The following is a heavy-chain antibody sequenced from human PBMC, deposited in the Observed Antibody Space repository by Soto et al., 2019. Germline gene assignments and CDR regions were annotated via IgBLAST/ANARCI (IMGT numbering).Heavy chain of an antibody. Sequence: GGYLRLSCAASGFTFSSYSMNCVRQAPGKGLEWVSSISSSSSYIYYADSVKGRFTISRDNAKNSLYLQMNSLRAEDTAVYYCARERAEYYYGSGSYYNRRRPNWSDFSCKGTLGTVSS. CDR2: ISSSSSYI. V-gene: IGHV3-21*01. CDR1: GFTFSSYS. D-gene: IGHD3-10*01. J-gene: IGHJ5*01. CDR3: ARERAEYYYGSGSYYNRRRPNWSDF.